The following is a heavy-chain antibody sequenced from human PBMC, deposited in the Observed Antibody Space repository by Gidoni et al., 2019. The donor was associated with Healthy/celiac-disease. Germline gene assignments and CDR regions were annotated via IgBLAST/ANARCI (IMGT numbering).Heavy chain of an antibody. CDR2: TNAGNGNT. D-gene: IGHD2-2*01. CDR1: GYTFTSYA. Sequence: QVQLVQSGAEVKKPGASVKVSCKASGYTFTSYAMHWVRQAPGQRLEWMGWTNAGNGNTKYSQKFQGRVTITRDTSASTAYMELSSLRSEDTAVYYCARELDCSSTSCLYYYYYMDVWGKGTTVTVSS. J-gene: IGHJ6*03. CDR3: ARELDCSSTSCLYYYYYMDV. V-gene: IGHV1-3*01.